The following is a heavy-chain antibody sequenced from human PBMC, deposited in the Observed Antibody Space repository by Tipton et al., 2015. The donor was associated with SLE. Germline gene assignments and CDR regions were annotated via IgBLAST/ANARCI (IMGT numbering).Heavy chain of an antibody. CDR1: GGSINSYY. D-gene: IGHD1-20*01. J-gene: IGHJ5*02. V-gene: IGHV4-59*01. CDR2: IYYSGST. CDR3: ARRRINNWNDPVWFDP. Sequence: TLSLTCTVSGGSINSYYWSWIRQPPGKGLEWIGYIYYSGSTNYNPSLKSRVTISVDTSKNQFSLKLSSVTAADTAVYYCARRRINNWNDPVWFDPWGQGTLVTVSS.